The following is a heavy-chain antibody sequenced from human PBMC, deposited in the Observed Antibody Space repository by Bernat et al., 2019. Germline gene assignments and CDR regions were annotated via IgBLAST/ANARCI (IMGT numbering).Heavy chain of an antibody. D-gene: IGHD3-16*01. V-gene: IGHV4-59*12. Sequence: QVQLQESGPGLVKPSETLSLTCSVSGGSISSSYWSWIRQPPGKGLEWIGYIYHSGSTNYNPSLKSRVTISVDTSKNQFSLKLSSVTAADTAVYYCATFTFGGVPSRYYFDYWGQGTLVTVSS. J-gene: IGHJ4*02. CDR3: ATFTFGGVPSRYYFDY. CDR2: IYHSGST. CDR1: GGSISSSY.